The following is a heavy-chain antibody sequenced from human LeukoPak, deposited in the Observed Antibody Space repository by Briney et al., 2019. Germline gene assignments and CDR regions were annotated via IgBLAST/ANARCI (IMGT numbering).Heavy chain of an antibody. CDR3: ARDGLDRRNSYYYGMDV. D-gene: IGHD3/OR15-3a*01. CDR1: GGTFSSYA. V-gene: IGHV1-69*13. Sequence: RASVKVSCKASGGTFSSYAISWVRQAPGQGLEWMGGIIPIFGTANYAQKFQGRVTITADESTSTAYMELRSLRSEDTAVYYCARDGLDRRNSYYYGMDVWGQGTTVTVSS. CDR2: IIPIFGTA. J-gene: IGHJ6*02.